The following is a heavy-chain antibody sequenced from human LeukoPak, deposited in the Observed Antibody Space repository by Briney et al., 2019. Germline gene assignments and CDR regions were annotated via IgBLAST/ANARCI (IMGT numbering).Heavy chain of an antibody. V-gene: IGHV3-23*01. Sequence: QSGGSLRLSCAASGFTFSSFSMNWVRQAPGKGLEWVSTVSTDGSSAYYADSVKGRFTISRDNSKNTLYLQMNSLRAEDTAVYYCARDYYMDVWGKGTTVTVSS. CDR3: ARDYYMDV. CDR1: GFTFSSFS. CDR2: VSTDGSSA. J-gene: IGHJ6*03.